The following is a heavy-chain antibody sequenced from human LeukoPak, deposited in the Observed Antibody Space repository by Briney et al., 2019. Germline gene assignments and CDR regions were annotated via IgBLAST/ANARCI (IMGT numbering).Heavy chain of an antibody. J-gene: IGHJ4*02. D-gene: IGHD3-10*01. CDR1: GFTFSDKY. Sequence: GGSLRLSCVVSGFTFSDKYMTWVRQAPGKGLEWVSVIYSGSTTFYADSVKGRFTISRDNSKNTLYLQMNSLRAEDTALYYCARVSGGDATYYFDYWGQGTLVTVSS. CDR3: ARVSGGDATYYFDY. CDR2: IYSGSTT. V-gene: IGHV3-53*01.